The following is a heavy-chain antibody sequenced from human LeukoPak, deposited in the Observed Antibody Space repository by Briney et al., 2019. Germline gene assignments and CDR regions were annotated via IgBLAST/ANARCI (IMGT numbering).Heavy chain of an antibody. V-gene: IGHV3-9*01. Sequence: PGGSLRLSCAASGFTFDDYAMHWVRQAPGKGLERVSGINWNSGSIGYADSVKGRFTISRDNAKNSLYLQMNSLRAEDTALYYCAKDFAAGFGELFNWGQGTLVTVPS. CDR3: AKDFAAGFGELFN. D-gene: IGHD3-10*01. CDR2: INWNSGSI. J-gene: IGHJ4*02. CDR1: GFTFDDYA.